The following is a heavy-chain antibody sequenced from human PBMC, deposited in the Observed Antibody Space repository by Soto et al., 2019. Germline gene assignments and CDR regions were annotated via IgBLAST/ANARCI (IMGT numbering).Heavy chain of an antibody. CDR2: ISGDGRTT. Sequence: EVQLVESGGGLVQPGGSLRLSCAASGFTFSSHWMNWVRQAPGKGLVWVSRISGDGRTTSHADSVKGRFTISRDNAKNTLYLQMSSLRVEDTAVYYCARGVPNCSSSSCYFDFWGQGILVTVSS. V-gene: IGHV3-74*01. J-gene: IGHJ4*02. CDR1: GFTFSSHW. D-gene: IGHD2-2*01. CDR3: ARGVPNCSSSSCYFDF.